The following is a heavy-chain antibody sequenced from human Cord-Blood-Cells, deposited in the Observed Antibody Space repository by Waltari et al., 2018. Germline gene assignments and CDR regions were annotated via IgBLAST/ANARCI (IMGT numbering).Heavy chain of an antibody. CDR1: GFTFSSYA. D-gene: IGHD6-13*01. Sequence: QVQLVESGGGVVRPGRSLRLSCAASGFTFSSYAMHWVRQAPGKGLEWVAVISYDGSNKYYADSVKGRFTISRDNSKNTLYLQMNSLRAEDTAVYYCARASSWYGGVDYWGQGTLVTVSS. CDR3: ARASSWYGGVDY. CDR2: ISYDGSNK. J-gene: IGHJ4*02. V-gene: IGHV3-30-3*01.